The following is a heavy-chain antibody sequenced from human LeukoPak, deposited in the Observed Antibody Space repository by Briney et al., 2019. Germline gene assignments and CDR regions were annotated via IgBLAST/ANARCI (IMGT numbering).Heavy chain of an antibody. CDR2: IKQDGSKK. CDR1: GFPFSSYW. V-gene: IGHV3-7*04. Sequence: GGSLRLSCVASGFPFSSYWMTWVRPAPGKGLEWVANIKQDGSKKSYVDSEKGRFTISRDNAKNSLYLQMNSLRAEDTAIYYCTRVGYIDEGIDYWGQGTLVTVSS. J-gene: IGHJ4*02. D-gene: IGHD5-24*01. CDR3: TRVGYIDEGIDY.